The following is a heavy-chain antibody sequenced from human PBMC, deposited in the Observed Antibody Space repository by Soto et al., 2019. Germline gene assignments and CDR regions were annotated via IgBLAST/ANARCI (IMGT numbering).Heavy chain of an antibody. Sequence: PSETLSLTCTVSGGSISSCSYYWGWIRQPPGKGLEWIGKINDSGSTNYTPSLKSRVTISVDTSKNQFSLKLSSVTAADTAVYYCARAIYCSGGSCQDAFDIWGQGTMVTVSS. D-gene: IGHD2-15*01. CDR1: GGSISSCSYY. CDR3: ARAIYCSGGSCQDAFDI. CDR2: INDSGST. V-gene: IGHV4-39*07. J-gene: IGHJ3*02.